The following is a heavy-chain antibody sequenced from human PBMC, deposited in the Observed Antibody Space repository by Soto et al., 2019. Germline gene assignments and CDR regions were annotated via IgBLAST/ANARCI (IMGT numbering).Heavy chain of an antibody. D-gene: IGHD3-10*01. J-gene: IGHJ6*02. V-gene: IGHV3-64D*08. Sequence: GGSLRLSCSASGFTFSSYAMHWVRQAPGKGLEYVSAISSNGGSTYYADSVKGRFTISRDNSKNTLYLQMSSLRAEDTAVDYCVKDRGSGSYPRVSYGMDVWGQGTTVTVSS. CDR3: VKDRGSGSYPRVSYGMDV. CDR1: GFTFSSYA. CDR2: ISSNGGST.